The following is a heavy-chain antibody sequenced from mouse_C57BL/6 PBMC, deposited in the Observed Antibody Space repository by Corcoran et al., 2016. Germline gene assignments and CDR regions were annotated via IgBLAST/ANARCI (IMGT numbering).Heavy chain of an antibody. CDR1: GYTFTDYN. V-gene: IGHV1-18*01. J-gene: IGHJ2*01. CDR2: INPNNGGT. Sequence: EVQLQQSGPELVKPGASVKIPCKASGYTFTDYNMDWVKQSHGKSLEWIGDINPNNGGTIYNQKFKGKATLTVDKSSSTAYMELRSLTSEDTAVYYCARGVYYYGSRGVYFDYWGQGTTLTVSS. D-gene: IGHD1-1*01. CDR3: ARGVYYYGSRGVYFDY.